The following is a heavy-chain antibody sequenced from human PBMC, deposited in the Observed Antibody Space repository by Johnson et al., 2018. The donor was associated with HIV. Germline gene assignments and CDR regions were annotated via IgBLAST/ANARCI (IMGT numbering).Heavy chain of an antibody. CDR2: ISYDGSNK. CDR3: ARYFGVVIYDAFDI. J-gene: IGHJ3*02. V-gene: IGHV3-30*04. CDR1: GFTFSTYA. D-gene: IGHD3-3*01. Sequence: QVQLVESGGGVVQPGRSLRLSCAASGFTFSTYAIHWVRQAPGKGLEWVAFISYDGSNKYYADSVKGRFSISRDNAKNSLYLQMNSLRAEDTALYYCARYFGVVIYDAFDIWGQGTMVTVSS.